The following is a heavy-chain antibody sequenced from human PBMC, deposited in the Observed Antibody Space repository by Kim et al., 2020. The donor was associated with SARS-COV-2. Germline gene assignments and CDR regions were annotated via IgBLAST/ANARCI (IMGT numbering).Heavy chain of an antibody. CDR3: ARASGFGSEITVEY. D-gene: IGHD6-25*01. CDR1: GFSLSTSRMG. CDR2: IYWDDDD. V-gene: IGHV2-5*02. Sequence: SGPTLVNPTQTLTLTCRFSGFSLSTSRMGVAWIRQPPGKALEWFALIYWDDDDRYRPSLQSRVTVTKDTSKTHVVLTMTTMDPVDTATYYCARASGFGSEITVEYWGQGTVVTVAS. J-gene: IGHJ4*02.